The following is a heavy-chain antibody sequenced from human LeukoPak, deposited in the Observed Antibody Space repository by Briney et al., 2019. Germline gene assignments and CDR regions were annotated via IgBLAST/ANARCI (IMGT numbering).Heavy chain of an antibody. CDR2: ISSSSSYI. J-gene: IGHJ6*02. V-gene: IGHV3-21*01. CDR1: GFTFSSYS. Sequence: SGGSLRLSCAASGFTFSSYSMNWVRQAPGKGLEWVSSISSSSSYIYYADSVKGRFTISRDNAKNSLYLQMSSLRAEDTAVYYCARERGVRGTYYYYYGMDVWGQGTTVTVSS. CDR3: ARERGVRGTYYYYYGMDV. D-gene: IGHD3-10*01.